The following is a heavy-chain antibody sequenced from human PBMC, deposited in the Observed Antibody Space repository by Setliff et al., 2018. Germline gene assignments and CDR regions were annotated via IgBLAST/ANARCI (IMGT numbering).Heavy chain of an antibody. CDR3: ARFGPLDLTGDWAFDS. CDR1: GESFSNNY. Sequence: PSETLSLTCSVYGESFSNNYWSWIRQPPGKGLEWIGESSHSGSTSYSPSLKSRLTMSVDTSKNQFSLQLTSVTAADTAVYFCARFGPLDLTGDWAFDSWGQGTLVTVSS. V-gene: IGHV4-34*01. J-gene: IGHJ4*02. D-gene: IGHD7-27*01. CDR2: SSHSGST.